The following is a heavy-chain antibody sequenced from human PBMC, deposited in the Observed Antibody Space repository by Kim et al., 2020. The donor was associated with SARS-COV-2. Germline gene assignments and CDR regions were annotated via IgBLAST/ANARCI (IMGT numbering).Heavy chain of an antibody. Sequence: KCQGRVTITADESTSTAYMELSSLRSEDTAVYYCARRLGVDYYYYYGMDVWGQGTTVTVSS. D-gene: IGHD3-16*01. J-gene: IGHJ6*02. V-gene: IGHV1-69*01. CDR3: ARRLGVDYYYYYGMDV.